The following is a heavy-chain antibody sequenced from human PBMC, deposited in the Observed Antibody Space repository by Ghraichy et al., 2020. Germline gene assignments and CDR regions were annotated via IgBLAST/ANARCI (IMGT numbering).Heavy chain of an antibody. Sequence: ASVKVSCKASGYTFTGYYMHWVRQAPGQGLEWMGWINPNSGGTNYAQKFQGWVTMTRDTSISTAYMELSRLRSDDTAVYYCARGVGATPIPDWFDPWGQGTLVTVSS. CDR2: INPNSGGT. CDR3: ARGVGATPIPDWFDP. D-gene: IGHD1-26*01. V-gene: IGHV1-2*04. J-gene: IGHJ5*02. CDR1: GYTFTGYY.